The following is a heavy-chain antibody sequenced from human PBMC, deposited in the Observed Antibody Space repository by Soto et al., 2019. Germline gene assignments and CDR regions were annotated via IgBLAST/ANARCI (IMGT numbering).Heavy chain of an antibody. J-gene: IGHJ4*02. CDR1: AGSISSYY. D-gene: IGHD3-22*01. CDR2: IYTSGST. V-gene: IGHV4-4*07. Sequence: QVQLQESGPGLVKPSETLSLTCTVSAGSISSYYWSWIRQPAGKGLEWIGRIYTSGSTNYNPSLKSRVTMSVDTSKNQFSLKLSSVTAADTAVYYCARESGSSGYYSGLFDYWGQGTLVTVSS. CDR3: ARESGSSGYYSGLFDY.